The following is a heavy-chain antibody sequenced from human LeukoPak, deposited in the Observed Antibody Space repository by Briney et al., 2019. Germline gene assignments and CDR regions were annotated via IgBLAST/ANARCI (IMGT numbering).Heavy chain of an antibody. CDR2: IYYSGST. V-gene: IGHV4-59*01. J-gene: IGHJ3*02. CDR3: ACPLWFGDLPGAFDI. CDR1: GGSISSCY. D-gene: IGHD3-10*01. Sequence: SETLSLTCTVSGGSISSCYWSWIRQPPGKGLEWIGYIYYSGSTNYNPSLKSRVTISVDTSKNQFSLKLSSVTAADTAVYYCACPLWFGDLPGAFDIWGQGTMVTVSS.